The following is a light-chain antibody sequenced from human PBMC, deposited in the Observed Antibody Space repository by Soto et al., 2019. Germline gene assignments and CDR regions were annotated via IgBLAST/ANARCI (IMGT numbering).Light chain of an antibody. Sequence: QAVVTQEPSLTVSPGGTVTLTCGSSTGAVTGGHYPYWFQQKPGQAPRTLIYETSNKDSWTPARFSGSLLGGKAALTLSGAQTEDEADYYCLLSYNGVPKFGGGTKLTVL. J-gene: IGLJ3*02. V-gene: IGLV7-46*01. CDR3: LLSYNGVPK. CDR1: TGAVTGGHY. CDR2: ETS.